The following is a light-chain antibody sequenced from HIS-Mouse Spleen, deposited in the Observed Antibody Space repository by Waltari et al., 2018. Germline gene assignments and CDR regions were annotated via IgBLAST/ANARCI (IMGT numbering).Light chain of an antibody. Sequence: QSVLTQPPSASGTPGQRVTISCSGSSSNIGSNYVYWYQQIPGTAPKLLIYRNNPRRPGVPRRFLGSKSGTSASLAISRLRSEDEADYYCAAWDDSLSGPVFGGGTKLTVL. J-gene: IGLJ3*02. CDR1: SSNIGSNY. CDR3: AAWDDSLSGPV. CDR2: RNN. V-gene: IGLV1-47*01.